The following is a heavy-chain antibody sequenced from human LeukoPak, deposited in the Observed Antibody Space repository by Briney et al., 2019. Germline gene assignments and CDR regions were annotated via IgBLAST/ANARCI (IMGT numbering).Heavy chain of an antibody. CDR2: ISGTGGST. CDR3: AKYVGHSYGSGFDY. Sequence: PGGSLRLSCAVSGFTLTNYGVSWFRQAPGKGLEWVSTISGTGGSTYYADSVKGRFTISRDSSKNTLYLQMSNLRAEDTAVYYCAKYVGHSYGSGFDYWGQGTLVTVSS. CDR1: GFTLTNYG. D-gene: IGHD3-10*01. J-gene: IGHJ4*02. V-gene: IGHV3-23*01.